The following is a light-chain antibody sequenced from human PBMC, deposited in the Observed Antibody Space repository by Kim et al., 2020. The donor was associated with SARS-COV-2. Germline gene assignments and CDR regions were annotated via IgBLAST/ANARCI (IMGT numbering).Light chain of an antibody. V-gene: IGKV3-15*01. CDR3: QQYNNWPET. CDR2: GAS. CDR1: QSVSNS. Sequence: IVMTQSPATLSVSPGERATLSCRASQSVSNSLAWYQQKPGQAPRLLIYGASTRATGIPARFSGSGSRTEFTLTISSQQSEDFAVYYCQQYNNWPETFGQGTKVDIK. J-gene: IGKJ1*01.